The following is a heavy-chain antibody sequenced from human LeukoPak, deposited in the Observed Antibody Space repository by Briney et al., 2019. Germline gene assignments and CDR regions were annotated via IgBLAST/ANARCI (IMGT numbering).Heavy chain of an antibody. CDR1: GIPFSSFG. V-gene: IGHV3-33*01. D-gene: IGHD3-22*01. CDR3: ARVTRSYYYDGLGY. Sequence: GRSLRLSCAAPGIPFSSFGMHWLRQAPGKGLEWVAFIWYDGSNKYYADSVKGRFTISRDNSKNTLYLQMNSLRAEDTAVYFCARVTRSYYYDGLGYWGQGTLVTVSS. CDR2: IWYDGSNK. J-gene: IGHJ4*02.